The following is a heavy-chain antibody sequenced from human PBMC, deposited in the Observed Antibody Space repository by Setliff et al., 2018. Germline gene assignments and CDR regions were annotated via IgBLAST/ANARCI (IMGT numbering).Heavy chain of an antibody. V-gene: IGHV1-69*13. Sequence: SVKVSCKASGGTFSSYAISWVRQAPGQGLEWMGWINAGNGNTKYSQKFQGRVTITADESTSTAYMELRSLKSEDTAVYYCAREALQRAGLYFFDIWGQGMLVTVSS. CDR3: AREALQRAGLYFFDI. CDR2: INAGNGNT. D-gene: IGHD3-10*01. J-gene: IGHJ4*02. CDR1: GGTFSSYA.